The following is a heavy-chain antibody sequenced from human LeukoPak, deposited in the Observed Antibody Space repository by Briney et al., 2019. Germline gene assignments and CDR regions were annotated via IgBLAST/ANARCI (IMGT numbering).Heavy chain of an antibody. CDR2: VSTSGIT. D-gene: IGHD3-22*01. CDR1: GASISTYY. CDR3: ARATYDSSDYFYPYFDY. Sequence: PSETLSLTCTVSGASISTYYWTWIRQPAGKGLEWIGRVSTSGITKYNPSLKSRVIMSVDMSKNQFSLNLTSVTAADTAVYCCARATYDSSDYFYPYFDYWGQGTLVTVSS. J-gene: IGHJ4*02. V-gene: IGHV4-4*07.